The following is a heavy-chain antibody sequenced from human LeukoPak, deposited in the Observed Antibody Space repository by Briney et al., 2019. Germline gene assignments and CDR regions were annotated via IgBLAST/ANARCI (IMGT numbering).Heavy chain of an antibody. V-gene: IGHV3-30*04. CDR1: GFTFDDYA. CDR3: AKGAGYNYGSFDY. D-gene: IGHD5-24*01. Sequence: GGSLRLSCAASGFTFDDYAMHWVRQAPGKGLEWVAVISYDGSNKYYADSVKGRFTISSDNSKNTLYLQMNSLRAEDTAVYYCAKGAGYNYGSFDYWGQGTLVTVSS. J-gene: IGHJ4*02. CDR2: ISYDGSNK.